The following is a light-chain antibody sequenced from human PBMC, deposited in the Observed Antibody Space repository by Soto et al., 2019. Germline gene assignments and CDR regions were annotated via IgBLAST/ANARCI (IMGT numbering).Light chain of an antibody. J-gene: IGLJ3*02. CDR1: SSDVGSYNL. V-gene: IGLV2-23*01. Sequence: QSALTQPASVSWAPGQSITISCTGTSSDVGSYNLVSWYQQHPGKAPKLLIYEGSKRPSGVSNRFSGSKSGNTASLTISGLQAEDEADYYCCSYAGSSTGWVFGGGTKLTVL. CDR3: CSYAGSSTGWV. CDR2: EGS.